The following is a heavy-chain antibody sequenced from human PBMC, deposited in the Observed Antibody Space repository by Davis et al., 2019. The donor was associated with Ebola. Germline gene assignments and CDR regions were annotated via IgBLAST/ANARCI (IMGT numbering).Heavy chain of an antibody. D-gene: IGHD3-10*01. J-gene: IGHJ4*02. V-gene: IGHV3-11*01. CDR2: ISGTSNTI. CDR3: AREGGSGNFYNEPFDY. CDR1: GFIFSDFY. Sequence: GGSLRLSCAASGFIFSDFYMSWVRQAPGKGLEWISYISGTSNTIYYADSVKGRFTISRDNAKNSLYLQMNDLRAEDTAMFYCAREGGSGNFYNEPFDYWGQGTLVTVSS.